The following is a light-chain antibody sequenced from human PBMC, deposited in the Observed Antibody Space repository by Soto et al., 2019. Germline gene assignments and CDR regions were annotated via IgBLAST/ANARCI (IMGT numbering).Light chain of an antibody. J-gene: IGKJ1*01. CDR1: QSISSW. Sequence: DIQMTQSPSTLSASVGDRVTITCRASQSISSWLAWYQQKPGKAPKLLIYKASSLESGVPSRFSGSGSGTEFTLTINSLQSDDFANYYCQPYNNYRTFGQGTEV. CDR2: KAS. V-gene: IGKV1-5*03. CDR3: QPYNNYRT.